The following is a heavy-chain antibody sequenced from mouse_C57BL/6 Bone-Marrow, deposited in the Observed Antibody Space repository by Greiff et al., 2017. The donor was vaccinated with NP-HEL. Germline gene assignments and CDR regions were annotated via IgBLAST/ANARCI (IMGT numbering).Heavy chain of an antibody. CDR1: GYTFTSYW. D-gene: IGHD4-1*01. V-gene: IGHV1-64*01. CDR3: ARANWDQNY. J-gene: IGHJ2*01. Sequence: QVQLQQPGAELVKPGASVTLSCKASGYTFTSYWMHWVKQRPGQGLAWIGMIHPNSGSTNSNEKFKGNATLTVDKSSITAYIQLSSLTSEDSSVYDCARANWDQNYWGQGTTLTVSS. CDR2: IHPNSGST.